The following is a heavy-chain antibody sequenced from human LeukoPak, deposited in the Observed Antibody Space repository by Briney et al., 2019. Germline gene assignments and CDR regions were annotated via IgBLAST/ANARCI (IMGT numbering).Heavy chain of an antibody. Sequence: ASVRVSCKASGYTFTSYYMHWVRQAPGQGLEWMGIINPSGGSTSYAQKFQGRVTMTRDTSTSTVYMELSSLRSEDTAVYYCARDSTATAMVTWGQGTLVTVSS. D-gene: IGHD5-18*01. J-gene: IGHJ5*02. CDR1: GYTFTSYY. V-gene: IGHV1-46*01. CDR3: ARDSTATAMVT. CDR2: INPSGGST.